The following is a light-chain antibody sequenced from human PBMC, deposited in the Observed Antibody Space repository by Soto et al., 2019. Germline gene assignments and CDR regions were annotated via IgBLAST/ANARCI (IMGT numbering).Light chain of an antibody. V-gene: IGKV1-39*01. CDR2: AAS. CDR1: QSLRRY. CDR3: QQSYSTPRT. J-gene: IGKJ1*01. Sequence: DIQMTQSPSSLSASVGDRVTITCRASQSLRRYLNWYQQKPGKAPKLLIYAASSLQSGVPSRFSGSGSGTDFTLTISSLQPEDVATYYCQQSYSTPRTFGQGTKVEIK.